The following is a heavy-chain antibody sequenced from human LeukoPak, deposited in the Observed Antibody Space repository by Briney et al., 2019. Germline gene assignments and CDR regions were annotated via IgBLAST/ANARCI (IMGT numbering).Heavy chain of an antibody. J-gene: IGHJ3*01. V-gene: IGHV3-11*01. D-gene: IGHD2-8*01. CDR3: ARRIMGTTGHAFDF. CDR1: GFIFSDHP. CDR2: TRVSDNKL. Sequence: EGSLRLSCAASGFIFSDHPMGWIRQAPGKGLEWLSYTRVSDNKLYYADSVKGRFTISRDNAQTSLYLQMNSLRAEDTAVYYCARRIMGTTGHAFDFWGQGTMVTVSS.